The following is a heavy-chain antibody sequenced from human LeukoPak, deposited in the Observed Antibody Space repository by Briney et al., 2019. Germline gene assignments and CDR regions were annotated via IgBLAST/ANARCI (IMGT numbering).Heavy chain of an antibody. CDR3: ATFKATPEFDY. Sequence: ASVTVSCTVSGYALTELSMHWVRQAPGKGLEWMGGFDPEDGETIYAQKFQGRVTMTEDTSTDTAYMELSSLRSEDTAVYYCATFKATPEFDYWGQGTLVTVSS. J-gene: IGHJ4*02. CDR1: GYALTELS. D-gene: IGHD1-26*01. CDR2: FDPEDGET. V-gene: IGHV1-24*01.